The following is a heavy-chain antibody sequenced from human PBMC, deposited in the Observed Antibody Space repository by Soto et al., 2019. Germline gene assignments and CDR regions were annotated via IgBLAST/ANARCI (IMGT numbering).Heavy chain of an antibody. D-gene: IGHD5-18*01. Sequence: SETLSLTCTVSGGYISSGGYYWSWIRQHPGKGLEWIGYIYYSGSTYYNPSLKSRVTISVDTSKNQFPLKLSSVTAADTAVYYCARGDTAMYYGMDVWGQGTTVTVSS. CDR1: GGYISSGGYY. V-gene: IGHV4-31*03. CDR3: ARGDTAMYYGMDV. J-gene: IGHJ6*02. CDR2: IYYSGST.